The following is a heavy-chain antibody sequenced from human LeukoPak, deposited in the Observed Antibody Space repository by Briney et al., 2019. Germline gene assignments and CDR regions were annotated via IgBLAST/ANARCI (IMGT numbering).Heavy chain of an antibody. Sequence: GGSLRLPCAASGFTFSSYGMHWVRQAPGKGLEWVAFIRYDGSNKYYADSVKGRFTISRDNSKNTLYLQMNSLRAEDTAVYYCAKRPSSSSPIDYWGQGTLVTVSS. V-gene: IGHV3-30*02. CDR3: AKRPSSSSPIDY. CDR2: IRYDGSNK. J-gene: IGHJ4*02. D-gene: IGHD6-13*01. CDR1: GFTFSSYG.